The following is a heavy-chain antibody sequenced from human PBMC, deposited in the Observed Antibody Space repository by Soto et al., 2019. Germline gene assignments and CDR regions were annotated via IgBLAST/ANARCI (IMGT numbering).Heavy chain of an antibody. CDR3: AECTSSSAPYSDDYGLDV. V-gene: IGHV3-30*18. CDR1: VFTFSTYA. CDR2: ISYDGSGT. Sequence: GGSLRLSCAASVFTFSTYAMHWVRQAPGKGLEWLAVISYDGSGTYYADSVKGRFAISRDDSQNTLYLQRHSLRGYDAAVYYCAECTSSSAPYSDDYGLDVWGQGTTVTVSS. J-gene: IGHJ6*02.